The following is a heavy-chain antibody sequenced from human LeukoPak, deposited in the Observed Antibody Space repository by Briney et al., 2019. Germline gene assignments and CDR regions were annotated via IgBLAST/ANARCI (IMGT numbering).Heavy chain of an antibody. Sequence: GGSLRLSCAASGFTFSSYDMHWVRQATGKGLEWVSAIGTAGDPYYPGSVKGRFTISRESAKNSLYLQMNSLRAGDTAVYYCARGRPVTMVRGVTPPSYGMDVWGKGTTVTVSS. V-gene: IGHV3-13*05. CDR3: ARGRPVTMVRGVTPPSYGMDV. D-gene: IGHD3-10*01. J-gene: IGHJ6*04. CDR2: IGTAGDP. CDR1: GFTFSSYD.